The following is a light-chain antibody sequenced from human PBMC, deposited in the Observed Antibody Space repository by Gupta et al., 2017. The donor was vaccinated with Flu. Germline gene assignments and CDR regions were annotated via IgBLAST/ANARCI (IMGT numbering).Light chain of an antibody. J-gene: IGLJ2*01. CDR2: EVN. CDR1: SSDIGSYNY. V-gene: IGLV2-8*01. Sequence: QSALTQPPSASGSPGQSVTISCTGTSSDIGSYNYVSWYQHHPGKAPKLLIYEVNLRPSGVPDRFSGSKAGKTASLTVSGLQAEDEADYFCSSYAAGTNVLFGGGTKLTVL. CDR3: SSYAAGTNVL.